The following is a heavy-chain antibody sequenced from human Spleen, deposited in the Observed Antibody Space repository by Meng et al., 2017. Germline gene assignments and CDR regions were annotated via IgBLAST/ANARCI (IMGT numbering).Heavy chain of an antibody. V-gene: IGHV3-30*18. CDR3: AKEHFSGTSLDY. J-gene: IGHJ4*02. D-gene: IGHD1/OR15-1a*01. CDR2: ISYDGSNK. Sequence: QVQLVQSGGGVVQPGRSLSLSCAASGFTFSSYGMHWVRQAPGKGLEWVADISYDGSNKYYVDSVKGRFAISRDNSKNTLYLQMNSLRAGDTAVYYCAKEHFSGTSLDYWGQGTLVTVSS. CDR1: GFTFSSYG.